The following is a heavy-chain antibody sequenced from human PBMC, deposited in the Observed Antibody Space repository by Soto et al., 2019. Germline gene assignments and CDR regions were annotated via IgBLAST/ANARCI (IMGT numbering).Heavy chain of an antibody. D-gene: IGHD3-10*01. CDR1: GFTFNTYA. CDR2: ISASGGTT. J-gene: IGHJ3*01. CDR3: AKWRGPGLAHGADV. V-gene: IGHV3-23*01. Sequence: EVQLLESGGGLVQPGGSLRLSCAASGFTFNTYAVSWVRQAPGKGLEWVSGISASGGTTYYADSVKGRFTISRDNSRNTVYLQMNRLRAEDTALYYCAKWRGPGLAHGADVWGQGTMVTVSS.